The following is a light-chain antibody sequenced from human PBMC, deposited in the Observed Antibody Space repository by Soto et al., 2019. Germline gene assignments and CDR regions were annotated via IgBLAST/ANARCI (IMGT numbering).Light chain of an antibody. CDR2: KAS. CDR1: QSINSW. Sequence: DIQMTQPPSTLSASVGDRVIITCRASQSINSWLAWYQQKPGKPPNLLIYKASTLASGVPSRFSGSGSGTEFTLTISSLQPDDAATYYCQQYKSYSTFGASTFGGGTKVEIK. J-gene: IGKJ4*01. CDR3: QQYKSYSTFGAST. V-gene: IGKV1-5*03.